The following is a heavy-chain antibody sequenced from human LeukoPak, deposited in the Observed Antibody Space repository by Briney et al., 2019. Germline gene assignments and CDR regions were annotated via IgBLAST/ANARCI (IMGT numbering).Heavy chain of an antibody. V-gene: IGHV3-23*01. CDR3: AKEIGTSTVTTVDS. CDR2: ISSIGVST. CDR1: GFTFNNYA. D-gene: IGHD4-17*01. Sequence: GGSLRLSCAASGFTFNNYAMNWVRQAPGKGLEWVSEISSIGVSTFYADSVKGRFTISRDNSNNTLYLQMNSLRVEDTALYYCAKEIGTSTVTTVDSWGQGTLVTVSS. J-gene: IGHJ4*02.